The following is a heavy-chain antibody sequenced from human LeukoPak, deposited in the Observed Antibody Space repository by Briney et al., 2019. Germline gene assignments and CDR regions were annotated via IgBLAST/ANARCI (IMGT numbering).Heavy chain of an antibody. CDR1: GYTLTRYY. CDR2: INPSGGST. J-gene: IGHJ6*03. D-gene: IGHD2-15*01. CDR3: ARGDNYYHYYMDV. Sequence: ASVKVSCKASGYTLTRYYIHWVRQAPGQGLEWMGIINPSGGSTTYAQKFQGRVTMTRDTSTSTVYMELSSLRSEDTAVYYCARGDNYYHYYMDVWGKGTTFTASS. V-gene: IGHV1-46*01.